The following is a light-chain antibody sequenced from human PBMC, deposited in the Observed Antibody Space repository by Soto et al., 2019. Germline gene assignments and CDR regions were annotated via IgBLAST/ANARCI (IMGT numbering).Light chain of an antibody. CDR3: CSYTSSSTLAV. V-gene: IGLV2-14*03. Sequence: QSALTQPASVSGSPGQSITISCTGTSSDVGGYNYVSWYQHHPGKAPKLMIYDVSNRPSGVSNRFSGSKSGNTASLTISGLQAEDEADYHCCSYTSSSTLAVFGGGTQLTV. J-gene: IGLJ2*01. CDR2: DVS. CDR1: SSDVGGYNY.